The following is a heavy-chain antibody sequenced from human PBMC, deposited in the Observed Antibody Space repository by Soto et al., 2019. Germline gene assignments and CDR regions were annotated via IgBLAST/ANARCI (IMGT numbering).Heavy chain of an antibody. CDR1: GGSISIGNYY. CDR2: IDYSGST. D-gene: IGHD5-12*01. Sequence: QVQLQESGPGLVKPSQTLSLTCTVSGGSISIGNYYWSWIHQPPGKGLEWIGYIDYSGSTYYNPSLMSRVTISVDTSKIQFSLNLSSVTAADTAVYYCARGYECCHLWGQGTLVAVSS. V-gene: IGHV4-30-4*01. CDR3: ARGYECCHL. J-gene: IGHJ1*01.